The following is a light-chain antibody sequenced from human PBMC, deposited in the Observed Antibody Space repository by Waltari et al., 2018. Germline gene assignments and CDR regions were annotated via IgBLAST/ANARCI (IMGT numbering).Light chain of an antibody. V-gene: IGKV1-39*01. CDR3: QQSHSTPYT. CDR2: SAS. J-gene: IGKJ2*01. Sequence: DIQMTQSPSSLSASVGDRVTLTCRASQSIADYLNWYQQGPGKGPNLLVYSASISLSGVSSRFAGSGFGTDFTLTIISLQPEDFGTYYCQQSHSTPYTFGQGTKVEI. CDR1: QSIADY.